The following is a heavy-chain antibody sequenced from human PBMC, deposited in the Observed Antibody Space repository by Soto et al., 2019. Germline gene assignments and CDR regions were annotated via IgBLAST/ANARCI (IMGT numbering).Heavy chain of an antibody. J-gene: IGHJ6*03. CDR3: ARDPTVTTSYYYYYYMDV. D-gene: IGHD4-17*01. CDR1: GFTFSSYA. CDR2: ISSNGGST. V-gene: IGHV3-64*01. Sequence: GGSLRLSCAASGFTFSSYAMHWVRQAPGKGLEYVSAISSNGGSTYYANSVKGRFTISRDNSKNTLYLQMGSLRAEDMAVYYCARDPTVTTSYYYYYYMDVWGKGTTVTVSS.